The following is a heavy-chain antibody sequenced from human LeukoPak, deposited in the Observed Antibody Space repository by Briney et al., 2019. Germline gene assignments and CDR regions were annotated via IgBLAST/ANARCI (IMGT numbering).Heavy chain of an antibody. D-gene: IGHD6-6*01. J-gene: IGHJ3*02. V-gene: IGHV3-9*03. Sequence: PGGSLRLSCAASGFTFDDYAMHWVRQAPGKGLEWVSGISWNSGSIGYADSVKGRFTISRDNAKNSLYLQMNSLRAEDMALYYCAKDVAARLKGAFDIWGQGTMVTVSS. CDR1: GFTFDDYA. CDR3: AKDVAARLKGAFDI. CDR2: ISWNSGSI.